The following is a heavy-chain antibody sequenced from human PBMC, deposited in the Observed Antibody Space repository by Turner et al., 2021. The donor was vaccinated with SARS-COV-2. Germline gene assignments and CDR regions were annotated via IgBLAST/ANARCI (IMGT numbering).Heavy chain of an antibody. Sequence: EVQLVESGGGLVKPGGSLRLSCAASGFNFSNAWMSWVRQAAGKGLEWVGRIKSKTEGGTTDYAAPVKGRFTISRDDSKNTVYLQMNSLKTEDTAVYYCTTDIGPITIFGVATRYGMDVWGQGTTVTVSS. J-gene: IGHJ6*02. CDR2: IKSKTEGGTT. CDR1: GFNFSNAW. D-gene: IGHD3-3*01. CDR3: TTDIGPITIFGVATRYGMDV. V-gene: IGHV3-15*01.